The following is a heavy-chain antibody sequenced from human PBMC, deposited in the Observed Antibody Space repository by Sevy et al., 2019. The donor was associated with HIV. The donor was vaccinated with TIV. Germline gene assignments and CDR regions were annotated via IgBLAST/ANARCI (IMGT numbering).Heavy chain of an antibody. J-gene: IGHJ4*02. V-gene: IGHV3-23*01. D-gene: IGHD2-8*01. Sequence: GWSLRLSCAASGFTFAKYSMSWVRQAPGKGLEWVSTFSFGCGRINYADSVKGRFTISRDDSKNTLFWQMNSLRAGDTATYFCAREGCTQPHDYWGQGTLVTVSS. CDR3: AREGCTQPHDY. CDR1: GFTFAKYS. CDR2: FSFGCGRI.